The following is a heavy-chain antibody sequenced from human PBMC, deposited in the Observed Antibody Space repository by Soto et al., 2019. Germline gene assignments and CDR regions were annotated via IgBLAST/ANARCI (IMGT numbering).Heavy chain of an antibody. CDR2: INPNSGGT. V-gene: IGHV1-2*02. D-gene: IGHD3-9*01. J-gene: IGHJ6*02. CDR1: GYTFTGYY. Sequence: GASVKVSCKASGYTFTGYYMHWVRQAPGQGLEWMGWINPNSGGTNYAQKFQGRVTMTRDTSISTAYMELSRLRSDDTAVYYCARDHNYDILTGNYYGMDVWGQGTTVTVSS. CDR3: ARDHNYDILTGNYYGMDV.